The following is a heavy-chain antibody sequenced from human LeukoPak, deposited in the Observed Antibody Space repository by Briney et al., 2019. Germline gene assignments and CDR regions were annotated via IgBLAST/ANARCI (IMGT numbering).Heavy chain of an antibody. J-gene: IGHJ4*02. D-gene: IGHD3-10*01. CDR2: ISGDGGST. CDR3: AKESYSGSYCDY. V-gene: IGHV3-43*02. Sequence: GGYLRLSCAASGFTFDDYAMHWVRQAPGKGLEWVSLISGDGGSTYYADSVKGRFTISRDNSKNSLYLQMNSLRTEDTALYYCAKESYSGSYCDYWGQGTLVTVSS. CDR1: GFTFDDYA.